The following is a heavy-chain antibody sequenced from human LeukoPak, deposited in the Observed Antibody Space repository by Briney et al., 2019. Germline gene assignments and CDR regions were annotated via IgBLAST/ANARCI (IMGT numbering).Heavy chain of an antibody. J-gene: IGHJ4*02. D-gene: IGHD2-15*01. V-gene: IGHV4-59*01. CDR1: GGSISSYY. Sequence: SETLSLTCTVSGGSISSYYWSWIRQPPGKGLEWIGYIYYSGSTNYNPSLKSRVTISVDTSKNQFSLKLSSVTAADTAVYYCARSSRYSGGSCYSSWGQGTLVFVSS. CDR3: ARSSRYSGGSCYSS. CDR2: IYYSGST.